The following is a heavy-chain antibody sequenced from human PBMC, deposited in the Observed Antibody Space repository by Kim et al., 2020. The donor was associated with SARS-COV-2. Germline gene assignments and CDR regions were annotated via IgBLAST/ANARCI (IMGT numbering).Heavy chain of an antibody. V-gene: IGHV3-23*01. CDR1: GFTFSSYA. CDR3: ASRKEDSSGYYTHDY. D-gene: IGHD3-22*01. J-gene: IGHJ4*02. CDR2: ISGSGGST. Sequence: GGSLRLSCAASGFTFSSYAMSWVRQAPGKGLEWVSAISGSGGSTYYADSVKGRFTISRDNSKNTLYLQMNSLRAEDTAVYYCASRKEDSSGYYTHDYWGQGTLVTVSS.